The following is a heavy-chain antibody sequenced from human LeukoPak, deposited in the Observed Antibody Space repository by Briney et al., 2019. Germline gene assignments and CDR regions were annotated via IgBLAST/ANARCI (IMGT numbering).Heavy chain of an antibody. V-gene: IGHV3-74*01. CDR1: GLTFSSYS. D-gene: IGHD5-24*01. CDR2: ISHDGII. CDR3: ARDWVYKIDY. J-gene: IGHJ4*02. Sequence: GGSLRLSCAASGLTFSSYSMNWVRRTPGKGLVWVSRISHDGIISYADSVKGRFTISRDNAKNTLILQMNSLRVEDTAVYYCARDWVYKIDYWGRGTLVTVSS.